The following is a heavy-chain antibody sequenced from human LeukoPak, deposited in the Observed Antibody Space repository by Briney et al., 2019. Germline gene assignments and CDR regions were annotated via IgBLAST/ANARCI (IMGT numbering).Heavy chain of an antibody. J-gene: IGHJ4*02. D-gene: IGHD3-3*01. CDR2: INPNSGGT. CDR3: ARVFVLRFLERTRNFDPYFDY. Sequence: GASVKVSCKASGYTFTGYYMHWVRQAPGQGLEWMGWINPNSGGTNYAQKFQGRVTMTRDTSISTAYMELSRLRSDDTAVYYCARVFVLRFLERTRNFDPYFDYWGQGTLVTVSS. CDR1: GYTFTGYY. V-gene: IGHV1-2*02.